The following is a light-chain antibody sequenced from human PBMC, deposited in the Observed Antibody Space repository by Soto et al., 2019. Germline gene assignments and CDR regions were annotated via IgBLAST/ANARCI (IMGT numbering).Light chain of an antibody. CDR2: DAS. CDR3: QQRSNWPPT. Sequence: EIVLTQSPATLSLSPGERATLSCRASQSVSSYLAWYQQKPGQAPRLLIYDASNRATGIPARFSGNGSGTDFTLTISSLEPEDFAVYYCQQRSNWPPTFGQGTKVEF. CDR1: QSVSSY. V-gene: IGKV3-11*01. J-gene: IGKJ1*01.